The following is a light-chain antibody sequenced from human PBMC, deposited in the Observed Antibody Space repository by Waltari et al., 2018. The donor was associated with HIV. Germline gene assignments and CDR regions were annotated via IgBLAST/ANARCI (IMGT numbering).Light chain of an antibody. CDR1: QSVLYSSNNNNY. Sequence: DIVMTQSPDSLDVSLGERATINCKSGQSVLYSSNNNNYLTWYQQKPGQPPKLLINWASTRGSWVPDRFSGSGSVTDFPLTISSLQAEDVAVYYCQQYYSAPLTFGGGTKVEIK. J-gene: IGKJ4*01. V-gene: IGKV4-1*01. CDR2: WAS. CDR3: QQYYSAPLT.